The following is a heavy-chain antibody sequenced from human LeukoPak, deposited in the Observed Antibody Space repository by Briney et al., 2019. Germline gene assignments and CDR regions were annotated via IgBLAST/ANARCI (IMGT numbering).Heavy chain of an antibody. D-gene: IGHD5-12*01. J-gene: IGHJ4*02. CDR3: ARGRMATSSFDY. V-gene: IGHV4-30-2*01. Sequence: PSQTLSLTCAVSGGSISSGGYSWSWIRQPPGKGLEWIGYIYHSGSTYYNPSLKSRVTISVDRSKNQFSLKLSSVTAADTAVYYCARGRMATSSFDYWGQGTLVTVSS. CDR1: GGSISSGGYS. CDR2: IYHSGST.